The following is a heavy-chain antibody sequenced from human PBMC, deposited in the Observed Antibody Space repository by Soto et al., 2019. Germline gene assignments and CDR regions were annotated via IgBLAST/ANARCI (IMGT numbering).Heavy chain of an antibody. Sequence: SETLSLTCTVSGGSISSSSYYWGWIRQPPGKGLEWIGSIYYSGSTYYNPSLKSRVTISVDTSKNQFSLKLSSVTAADTAVYYCANQLRITMVRGVITTANWFDPWGQGTLVTVSS. CDR2: IYYSGST. J-gene: IGHJ5*02. V-gene: IGHV4-39*01. CDR1: GGSISSSSYY. D-gene: IGHD3-10*01. CDR3: ANQLRITMVRGVITTANWFDP.